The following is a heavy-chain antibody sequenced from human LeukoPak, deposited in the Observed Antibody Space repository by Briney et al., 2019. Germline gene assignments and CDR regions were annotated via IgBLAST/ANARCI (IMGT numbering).Heavy chain of an antibody. CDR3: ARDKWGAAAGTFDI. J-gene: IGHJ3*02. CDR2: ISSSSSTI. V-gene: IGHV3-48*02. Sequence: GGSLRLSCAASGFTFSSHRMNWVRQAPGKGLEWVSYISSSSSTIYYADSVKGRFTISRDNAKNSLYLQMNSLRDEDTAVYYCARDKWGAAAGTFDIWGQGTMVTVSS. CDR1: GFTFSSHR. D-gene: IGHD6-13*01.